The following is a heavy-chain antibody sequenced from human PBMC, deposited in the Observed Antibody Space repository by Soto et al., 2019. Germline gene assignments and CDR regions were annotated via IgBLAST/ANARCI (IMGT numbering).Heavy chain of an antibody. CDR3: AGESSSSGHDY. V-gene: IGHV1-18*01. D-gene: IGHD6-13*01. CDR2: ISAYNGNT. CDR1: GYNFNSYG. Sequence: QVQLGQSGAEVKKPGASVKVSCKASGYNFNSYGISWVRQAPGQGLEWMGWISAYNGNTNYAQKLQGRVTMTTDTSRSTAYMELRSLRSDDTDVYYCAGESSSSGHDYWGQGTLVTVSS. J-gene: IGHJ4*02.